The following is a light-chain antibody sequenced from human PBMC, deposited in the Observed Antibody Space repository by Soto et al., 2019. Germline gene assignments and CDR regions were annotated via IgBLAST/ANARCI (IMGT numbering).Light chain of an antibody. CDR3: SSYTTSNTVI. J-gene: IGLJ2*01. CDR2: EVS. V-gene: IGLV2-14*01. CDR1: SSDFGTYNY. Sequence: QSALTQPASVSGSPGQPITISCTGTSSDFGTYNYVSWYQQHPGKVPKLMIYEVSNRPSGVSSRFSGSKSGNTASLTISGLQAEDEADYYCSSYTTSNTVIFGGWTNLTFL.